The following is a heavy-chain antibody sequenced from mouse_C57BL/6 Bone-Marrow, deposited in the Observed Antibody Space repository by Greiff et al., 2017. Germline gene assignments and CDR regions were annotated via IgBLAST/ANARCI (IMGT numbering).Heavy chain of an antibody. CDR1: GYSFTDYN. J-gene: IGHJ2*01. Sequence: VQLQQPGPELVKPGASVKISCKASGYSFTDYNINWVKQSTGKSLEWIGVINPNYGTTSYNQKFKGKATLTVDKSSSTAYMQLNSLTSEDSAVYYCARERITTVVATDYWGQGTTRTGSS. CDR2: INPNYGTT. CDR3: ARERITTVVATDY. D-gene: IGHD1-1*01. V-gene: IGHV1-39*01.